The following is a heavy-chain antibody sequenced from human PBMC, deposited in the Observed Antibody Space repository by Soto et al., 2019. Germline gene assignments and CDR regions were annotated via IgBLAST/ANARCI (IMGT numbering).Heavy chain of an antibody. V-gene: IGHV3-30*18. J-gene: IGHJ4*02. CDR1: GFTFNIYG. Sequence: VKLVESGGGVVQPGGSLRLSCAASGFTFNIYGMHWVRQAPDKGLEWVALISYDGSNQYYADSVKGRFTFSRDNSKNTLFLQMNSLRADDTAVYYCAKDQASGQGSFDSWGQGTLVTVSS. CDR3: AKDQASGQGSFDS. CDR2: ISYDGSNQ.